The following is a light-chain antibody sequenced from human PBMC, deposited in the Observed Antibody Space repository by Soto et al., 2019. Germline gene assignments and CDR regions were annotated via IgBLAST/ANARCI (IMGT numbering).Light chain of an antibody. CDR2: EDI. CDR1: SRDIGRYNL. V-gene: IGLV2-23*01. Sequence: QSALTQPASVSGSPGQSITISCTGTSRDIGRYNLVSWYQQHPGKAPKLIIYEDIERPSGVSDRFSGSKSGNTASLTISGRQTEDEADYYCCSYAGGASVVFGGGTKLTVL. CDR3: CSYAGGASVV. J-gene: IGLJ2*01.